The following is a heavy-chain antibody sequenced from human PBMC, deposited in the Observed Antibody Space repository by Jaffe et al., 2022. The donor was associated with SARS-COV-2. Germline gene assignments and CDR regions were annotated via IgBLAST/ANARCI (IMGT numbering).Heavy chain of an antibody. Sequence: QVQLVESGGGVVQPGRSLRLSCAASGFTFSSYGMHWVRQAPGKGLEWVAVISYDGSNKYYADSVKGRFTISRDNSKNTLYLQMNSLRAEDTAVYYCAKDLANWGSFDYWGQGTLVTVSS. J-gene: IGHJ4*02. D-gene: IGHD7-27*01. CDR2: ISYDGSNK. CDR3: AKDLANWGSFDY. CDR1: GFTFSSYG. V-gene: IGHV3-30*18.